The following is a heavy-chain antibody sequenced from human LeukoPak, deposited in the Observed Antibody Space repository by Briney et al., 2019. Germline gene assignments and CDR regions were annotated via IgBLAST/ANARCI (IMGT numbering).Heavy chain of an antibody. CDR3: ARERDSSWYFDY. CDR2: ISYDGSNK. J-gene: IGHJ4*02. CDR1: GFTFSSYG. D-gene: IGHD6-13*01. V-gene: IGHV3-30*03. Sequence: GGSLRLSCAASGFTFSSYGMHWVRQAPGKGLEWVAVISYDGSNKYYADSVKGRFTISRDNSKNTLYVQMNSLRTEDTAVCYCARERDSSWYFDYWGQGTLVTVSS.